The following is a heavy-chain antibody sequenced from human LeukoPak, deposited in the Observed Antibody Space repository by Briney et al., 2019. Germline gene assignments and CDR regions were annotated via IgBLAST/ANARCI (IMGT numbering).Heavy chain of an antibody. Sequence: PSETLSLTCTVSGGSISSSSYYWGWIRQPPGKGLEWIGSIYYSGSTYYNPSLKSRVTISVDTSKNQFSLKLSSVTAADTAVYYCARHKDGYSYGPLLYRFDPFDYWGQGTLVTVSS. J-gene: IGHJ4*02. D-gene: IGHD5-18*01. CDR3: ARHKDGYSYGPLLYRFDPFDY. CDR2: IYYSGST. V-gene: IGHV4-39*01. CDR1: GGSISSSSYY.